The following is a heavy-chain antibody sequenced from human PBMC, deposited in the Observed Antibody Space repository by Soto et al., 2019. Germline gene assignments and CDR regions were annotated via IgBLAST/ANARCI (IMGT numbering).Heavy chain of an antibody. V-gene: IGHV3-23*01. CDR3: GGGPDYRNNYYYGMDV. CDR1: GFIFDSYA. J-gene: IGHJ6*02. CDR2: ISGSGHNT. Sequence: PGGSLRLSCSASGFIFDSYAMSWVRQAPGKGLECISTISGSGHNTYYADPVKGRFTISRDSSKDTVYLQMNNLRADDTAVYFCGGGPDYRNNYYYGMDVWGQGTTVTVSS. D-gene: IGHD3-10*01.